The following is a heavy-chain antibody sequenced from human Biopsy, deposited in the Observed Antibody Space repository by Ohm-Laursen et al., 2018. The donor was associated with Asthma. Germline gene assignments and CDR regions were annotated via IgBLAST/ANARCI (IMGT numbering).Heavy chain of an antibody. J-gene: IGHJ1*01. D-gene: IGHD3-3*01. Sequence: GSLRLSCAAPGFTFGDYCMSWVRQVPGRGLEWVANIKHDGSEKNHVDSLKGRFTISRDNAKNLLFLQMNGLRAEDTAVYYCARTFHFWSPYHAEHCQLWGQGTLVTVSS. V-gene: IGHV3-7*01. CDR2: IKHDGSEK. CDR1: GFTFGDYC. CDR3: ARTFHFWSPYHAEHCQL.